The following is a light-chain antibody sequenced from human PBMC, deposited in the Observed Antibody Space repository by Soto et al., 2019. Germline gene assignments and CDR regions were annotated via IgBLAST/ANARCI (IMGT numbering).Light chain of an antibody. CDR3: QQYGSSTGT. V-gene: IGKV3-20*01. Sequence: EIVLTQSPGTLSLSPGEGATLSCRASQSVSSSYLAWYQQIPGQAPRLLIYGASNRATGIPDRFSGSGSGTDFTLTIGRLEPEDFAVYYCQQYGSSTGTFGQGTKVEIK. CDR2: GAS. J-gene: IGKJ1*01. CDR1: QSVSSSY.